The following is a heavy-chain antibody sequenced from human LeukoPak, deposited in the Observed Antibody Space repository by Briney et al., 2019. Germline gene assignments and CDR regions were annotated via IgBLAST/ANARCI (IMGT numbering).Heavy chain of an antibody. D-gene: IGHD2-2*01. CDR1: RFTFSKYA. Sequence: GGSLRLSCAASRFTFSKYAITGGREAPGKGRGGGSAISAITLKIYYADSVKGRFTISRDNSNSTLYLQMNSVRAEDTAVYYCTTRPLGSCSGTSCQGLDYWGQGTLVTVSS. CDR3: TTRPLGSCSGTSCQGLDY. V-gene: IGHV3-23*01. J-gene: IGHJ4*02. CDR2: ISAITLKI.